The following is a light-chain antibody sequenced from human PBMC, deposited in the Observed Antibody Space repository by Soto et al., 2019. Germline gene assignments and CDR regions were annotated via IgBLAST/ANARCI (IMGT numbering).Light chain of an antibody. CDR2: GAL. V-gene: IGKV3-15*01. CDR3: QQYDNWPLT. CDR1: QSVKNN. J-gene: IGKJ4*01. Sequence: EIVMTQSPATLSVSPGERANLSCRASQSVKNNLAWYQQKTGQAPRLLIYGALTSATGIPARFSGSVSGTEFTLTISSLQSEDFAVYYCQQYDNWPLTFGGGTKVDIK.